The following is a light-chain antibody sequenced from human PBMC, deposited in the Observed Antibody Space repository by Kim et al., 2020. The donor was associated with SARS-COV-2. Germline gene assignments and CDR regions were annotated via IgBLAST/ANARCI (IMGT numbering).Light chain of an antibody. CDR3: SSYTSISTPNVV. V-gene: IGLV2-14*03. CDR2: DVS. Sequence: QSALTQPASVSGSPGQSITISCTGTSSDVGGYNYVSWYQQHPGKAPKLMMYDVSNRPSGVSNRFSGSKSGNTASLTISGLQAEDEADYSCSSYTSISTPNVVFGGGAKLTVL. CDR1: SSDVGGYNY. J-gene: IGLJ2*01.